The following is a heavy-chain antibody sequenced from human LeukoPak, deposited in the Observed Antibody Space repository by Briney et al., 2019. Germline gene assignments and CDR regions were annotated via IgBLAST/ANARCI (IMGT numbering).Heavy chain of an antibody. J-gene: IGHJ4*02. V-gene: IGHV5-51*01. CDR1: GYRFTSYC. CDR3: ARLHDYYDSSGYQYYFDY. Sequence: GESLKISCKGSGYRFTSYCIGWVRPMPGKGLEGMGVTYPGDSDNRYSPSFQGQVTISAHKSISTAYLQWSSLEATDTAMYYCARLHDYYDSSGYQYYFDYWGQGTLVTVSS. D-gene: IGHD3-22*01. CDR2: TYPGDSDN.